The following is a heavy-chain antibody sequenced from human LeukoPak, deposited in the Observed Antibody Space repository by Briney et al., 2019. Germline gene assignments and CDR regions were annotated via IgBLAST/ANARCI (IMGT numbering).Heavy chain of an antibody. D-gene: IGHD6-19*01. CDR2: INPNSGDT. Sequence: GASVKVSCKASGYTFTGHYMHWARQAPGQGLEWMGWINPNSGDTNSAQKFQGRVTLTRDTSISTVHMELSRLRPDDTAVYYCAREGWDQRDTAAFDYWGQGTLVTVSS. CDR1: GYTFTGHY. J-gene: IGHJ4*02. V-gene: IGHV1-2*02. CDR3: AREGWDQRDTAAFDY.